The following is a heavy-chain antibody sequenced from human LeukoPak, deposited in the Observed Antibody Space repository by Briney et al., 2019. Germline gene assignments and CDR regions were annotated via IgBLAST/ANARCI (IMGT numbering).Heavy chain of an antibody. CDR3: ARTPRPPWAPSDC. D-gene: IGHD3-16*01. CDR2: ISSSSSYI. Sequence: GGSLRLFCAASGFTFSSYSMNWVRQAPGKGLEWVSSISSSSSYIYYADSVKGRFTISRDNAKNSLYLQMNSLRAEDTAVYYCARTPRPPWAPSDCWGQGTLVTVSS. J-gene: IGHJ4*02. V-gene: IGHV3-21*01. CDR1: GFTFSSYS.